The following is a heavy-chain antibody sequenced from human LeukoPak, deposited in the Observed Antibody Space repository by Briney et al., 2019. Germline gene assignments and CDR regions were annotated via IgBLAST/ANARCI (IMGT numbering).Heavy chain of an antibody. CDR3: ARRGYSDSSGYDY. V-gene: IGHV3-30*04. CDR2: ISYDGIIK. J-gene: IGHJ4*02. D-gene: IGHD3-22*01. CDR1: GFTFSSYA. Sequence: GGSLRLSCAASGFTFSSYAMHWVRQAPGKGLEWVAVISYDGIIKYYADSVKGRFTISRDNSKNTLYLQMISLRAEDTAIYYCARRGYSDSSGYDYWGQGTLVTVSS.